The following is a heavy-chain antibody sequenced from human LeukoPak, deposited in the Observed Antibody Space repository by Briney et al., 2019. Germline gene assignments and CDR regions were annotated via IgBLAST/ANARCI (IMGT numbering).Heavy chain of an antibody. J-gene: IGHJ6*03. V-gene: IGHV4-39*01. CDR3: ARVIGCSSTSCPPYYYYYYMDV. Sequence: SETLSLTCSVSGGSIGSNNYYWAWIRQPPGKGLEGIATMHYSGTTFYNMSVKSRVAISLDSSKNQFSLKVNSVTASDTAVYFCARVIGCSSTSCPPYYYYYYMDVWGKGTTVTVSS. CDR1: GGSIGSNNYY. D-gene: IGHD2-2*01. CDR2: MHYSGTT.